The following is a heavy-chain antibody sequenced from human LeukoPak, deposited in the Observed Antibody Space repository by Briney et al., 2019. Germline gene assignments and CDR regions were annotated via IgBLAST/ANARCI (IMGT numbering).Heavy chain of an antibody. CDR1: GFTFSSYS. CDR2: ISSSSSYI. CDR3: ARNSFANQWLVLGY. J-gene: IGHJ4*02. D-gene: IGHD6-19*01. V-gene: IGHV3-21*01. Sequence: GGSLRLSCAASGFTFSSYSMNWVRQAPGKGMEWVSSISSSSSYIYYADSVKGRFTISRDNAKNSLYLQMNSLRAEDTAVYYCARNSFANQWLVLGYWGQGTLVTVSS.